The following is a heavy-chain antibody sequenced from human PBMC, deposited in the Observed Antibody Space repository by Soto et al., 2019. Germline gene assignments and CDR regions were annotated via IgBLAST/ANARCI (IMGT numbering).Heavy chain of an antibody. V-gene: IGHV4-30-2*01. Sequence: SETLSLTCAVSGGSISSGGYSCNWIRQPPGKGLEWIGYIYHSGSTHYNPSLKSRVTISVDRSKNQFSLKLSSVTAADTAVYYCARGVTTVTTFDYWGQGTLVTVSS. CDR3: ARGVTTVTTFDY. CDR1: GGSISSGGYS. CDR2: IYHSGST. J-gene: IGHJ4*02. D-gene: IGHD4-17*01.